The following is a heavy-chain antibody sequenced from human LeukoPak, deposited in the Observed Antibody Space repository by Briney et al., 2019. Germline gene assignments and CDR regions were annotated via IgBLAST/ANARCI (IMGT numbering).Heavy chain of an antibody. CDR1: GGTYSSYG. D-gene: IGHD3-16*01. CDR3: ARVGEFGINSAMVLPD. CDR2: IIPIFRRA. Sequence: SVKVSCKVSGGTYSSYGFSWVRQAPGQGLEWMGGIIPIFRRANYAQKFQDRLTITADESTTEVYMELTRLKSDDTAIYYCARVGEFGINSAMVLPDWGQGSLVTVSS. J-gene: IGHJ4*02. V-gene: IGHV1-69*01.